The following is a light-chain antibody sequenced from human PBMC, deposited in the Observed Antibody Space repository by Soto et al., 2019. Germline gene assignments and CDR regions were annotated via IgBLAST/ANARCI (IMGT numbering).Light chain of an antibody. CDR2: GAS. V-gene: IGKV3-11*01. CDR3: QQRANWPIT. J-gene: IGKJ5*01. Sequence: EIVLTQSPGILSLSPGERATLSYRASQSVSNNYLAWYQQKPGQASRLLIYGASTRATGIPARFSGSGSGTDFTLTISSLEPEDFAIYHCQQRANWPITFGQGTRLEIK. CDR1: QSVSNNY.